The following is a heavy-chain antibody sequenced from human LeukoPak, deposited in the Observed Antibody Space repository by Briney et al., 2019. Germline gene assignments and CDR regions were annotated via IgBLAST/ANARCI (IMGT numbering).Heavy chain of an antibody. CDR2: ISAYNGNT. Sequence: ASVKVSCKTSGYTFTSYGISWVRQAPGQGLEWMGWISAYNGNTNYAQKLQGRVTMTTDTSTSTAYMELRSLRSDDTAVYCCATDLGLGYDSSGYYHEEGYWGQGTLVTVSS. D-gene: IGHD3-22*01. J-gene: IGHJ4*02. CDR3: ATDLGLGYDSSGYYHEEGY. V-gene: IGHV1-18*01. CDR1: GYTFTSYG.